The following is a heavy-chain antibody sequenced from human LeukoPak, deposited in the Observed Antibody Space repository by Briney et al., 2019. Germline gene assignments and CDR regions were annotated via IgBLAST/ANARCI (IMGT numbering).Heavy chain of an antibody. V-gene: IGHV3-23*01. CDR2: ITGNGGNT. CDR1: GFTFSNYA. D-gene: IGHD3-9*01. Sequence: PGRSLRLSCAASGFTFSNYAMSWVRQAPGKGLEWVSAITGNGGNTYYADSVKGRFTISRDNSKNTVFLQMNSLRAEDTAVYYCAKWVDYDVLTGYYVSDYWGQGTLVTVSS. CDR3: AKWVDYDVLTGYYVSDY. J-gene: IGHJ4*02.